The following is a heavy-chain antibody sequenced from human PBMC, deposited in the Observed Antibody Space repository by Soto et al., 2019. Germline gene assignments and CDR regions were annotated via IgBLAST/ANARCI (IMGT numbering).Heavy chain of an antibody. D-gene: IGHD6-13*01. CDR3: AREEVPQWFSKGYYGMDV. Sequence: SETLSLTCAVHGGSFSGYYWTWIRLPPGKGLGWIGEVSHSGRTKYNPSLRSRVTISVDTSKNQLSLKLTSVTAADTAVYFCAREEVPQWFSKGYYGMDVWGQGTTVTVSS. J-gene: IGHJ6*02. V-gene: IGHV4-34*01. CDR2: VSHSGRT. CDR1: GGSFSGYY.